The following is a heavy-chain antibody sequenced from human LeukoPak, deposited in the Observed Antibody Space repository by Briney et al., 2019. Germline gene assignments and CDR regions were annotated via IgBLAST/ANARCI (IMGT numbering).Heavy chain of an antibody. CDR3: ARGLASGYPPILFDY. CDR2: IIDSGST. D-gene: IGHD3-3*01. CDR1: GESFSGYY. J-gene: IGHJ4*02. V-gene: IGHV4-34*12. Sequence: KPSETLSLTCAVYGESFSGYYWTWIRQPPGTGLEWIGEIIDSGSTNYNSSLKSRVTISVDTSKNHFSLNLSSVTAADTAVYYCARGLASGYPPILFDYWGQGTLVTVSS.